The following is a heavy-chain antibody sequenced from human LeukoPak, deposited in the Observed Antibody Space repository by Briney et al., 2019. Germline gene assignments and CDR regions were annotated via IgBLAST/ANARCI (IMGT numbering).Heavy chain of an antibody. J-gene: IGHJ1*01. D-gene: IGHD3-10*01. CDR2: ISAYNGNT. CDR1: GYTFTSYG. Sequence: ASVKVSCKASGYTFTSYGISWVRQAPGQGLEWMGWISAYNGNTNYAQKLQGRVTMTTDTSTSTAYMELRSLRSDDTAVYYCARVGSRFGELLSVQEHWGQGTLVTVSS. CDR3: ARVGSRFGELLSVQEH. V-gene: IGHV1-18*01.